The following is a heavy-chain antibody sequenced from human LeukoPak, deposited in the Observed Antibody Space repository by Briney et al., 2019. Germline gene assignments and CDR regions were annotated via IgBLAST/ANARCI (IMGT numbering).Heavy chain of an antibody. V-gene: IGHV3-23*01. J-gene: IGHJ3*02. Sequence: GGSLRLSCAASGFTFSSYGMSWVRQAPGKGLEWVSAISGSGGNTYYADSVKGGFTISRENYKNTLYMQMKSLRADDTAVYYSANLRGAARLSNDAFDIWGQGTMVTVSS. D-gene: IGHD6-6*01. CDR2: ISGSGGNT. CDR1: GFTFSSYG. CDR3: ANLRGAARLSNDAFDI.